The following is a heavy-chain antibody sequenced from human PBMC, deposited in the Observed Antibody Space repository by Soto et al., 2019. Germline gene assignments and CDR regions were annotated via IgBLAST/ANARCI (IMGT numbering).Heavy chain of an antibody. CDR1: GFTFSSYA. Sequence: EVQLVESGGGLVQPGGSLRLSCAASGFTFSSYAMHWVRQAPGKGLEYVSAISSNGGSTYYANSVKGRFTISRVNSKNTLYLQMGSLRAEDMAVYYCAVGYCSGGSCYANDAFDIWGQGTMVTVSS. J-gene: IGHJ3*02. CDR3: AVGYCSGGSCYANDAFDI. CDR2: ISSNGGST. D-gene: IGHD2-15*01. V-gene: IGHV3-64*01.